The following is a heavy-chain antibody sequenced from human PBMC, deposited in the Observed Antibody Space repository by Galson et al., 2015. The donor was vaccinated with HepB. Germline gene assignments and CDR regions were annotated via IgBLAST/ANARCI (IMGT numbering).Heavy chain of an antibody. CDR3: ATTGGWFDL. Sequence: CAISGDSVSSNSAACNWIRQSPSRGLEWLGRTYYRSKWYNEYAVSVKSRITINPDTSKNQFSLQLNSVTPDDTAVYFCATTGGWFDLWGQGTLVTVSS. CDR1: GDSVSSNSAA. J-gene: IGHJ5*02. D-gene: IGHD1-1*01. CDR2: TYYRSKWYN. V-gene: IGHV6-1*01.